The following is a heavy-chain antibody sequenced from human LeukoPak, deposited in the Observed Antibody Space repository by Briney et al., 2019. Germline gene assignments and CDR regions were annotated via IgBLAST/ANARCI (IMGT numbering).Heavy chain of an antibody. D-gene: IGHD3-10*01. V-gene: IGHV4-34*01. CDR3: ARAQRIYYYGSGSYYKTETFDY. CDR2: INHSGST. Sequence: SETLSLTCAVYGGSFSGYYWSWIRQPPGKGLEWIGEINHSGSTNYNPSLKSRVTISVDTSKNQFSLKLSSVTAADTAVYYCARAQRIYYYGSGSYYKTETFDYWGQGTLVTVSS. J-gene: IGHJ4*02. CDR1: GGSFSGYY.